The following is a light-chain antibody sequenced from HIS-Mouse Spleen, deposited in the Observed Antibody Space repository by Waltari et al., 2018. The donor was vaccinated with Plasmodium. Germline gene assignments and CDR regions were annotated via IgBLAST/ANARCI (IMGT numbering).Light chain of an antibody. CDR1: KLGDKY. J-gene: IGLJ1*01. CDR3: QAWDSSTDYV. V-gene: IGLV3-1*01. CDR2: QHS. Sequence: SYELTQPPSVSVSPGQTASITCSGDKLGDKYTCWYQQKPGQSPVRVIYQHSKRPTRIPERFSGSNSGNTATLTISGTQAMDEADYYCQAWDSSTDYVFGTGTKVTVL.